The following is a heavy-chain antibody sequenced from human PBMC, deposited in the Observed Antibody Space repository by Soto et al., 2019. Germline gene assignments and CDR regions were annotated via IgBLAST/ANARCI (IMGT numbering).Heavy chain of an antibody. D-gene: IGHD3-10*02. V-gene: IGHV4-31*02. CDR2: IYYSGST. J-gene: IGHJ2*01. CDR3: FFFQAEDGIRDVRSVSAFLLNRSSDL. Sequence: HPRKGLEWIGYIYYSGSTYYHPSLKSRVTISVDRSKSQFSLKLSSVTAADTAVYYCFFFQAEDGIRDVRSVSAFLLNRSSDL.